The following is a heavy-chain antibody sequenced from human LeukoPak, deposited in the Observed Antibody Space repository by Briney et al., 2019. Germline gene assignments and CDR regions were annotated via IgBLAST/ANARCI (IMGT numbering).Heavy chain of an antibody. CDR1: GYTLTELS. Sequence: ASVKVSCKVSGYTLTELSIHWVRQAPGKGLEWMGGFDPEDGETIYAQKFQGRVTMTEDTSTDTAYMELSSLRSEDTAVYYCATDRGSYYYYGMDVWGQGTTVTVSS. CDR3: ATDRGSYYYYGMDV. J-gene: IGHJ6*02. CDR2: FDPEDGET. V-gene: IGHV1-24*01. D-gene: IGHD3-10*01.